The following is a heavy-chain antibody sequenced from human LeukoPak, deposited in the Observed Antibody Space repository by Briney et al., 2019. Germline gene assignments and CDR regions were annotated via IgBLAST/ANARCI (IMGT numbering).Heavy chain of an antibody. V-gene: IGHV3-21*01. CDR1: GFTFSSYS. Sequence: PGGSLRLSCAASGFTFSSYSMNWVRQAPGKGLEWVSSISSSSSYIYYADSVKGRFTISRDNAKNSLYLQMNSLRAEDTAVYYCAAPLATVVTLDAFDIWGQGTMVTVSS. D-gene: IGHD4-23*01. CDR2: ISSSSSYI. CDR3: AAPLATVVTLDAFDI. J-gene: IGHJ3*02.